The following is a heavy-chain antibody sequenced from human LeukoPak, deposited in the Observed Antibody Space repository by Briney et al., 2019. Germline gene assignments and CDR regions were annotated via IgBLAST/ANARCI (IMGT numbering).Heavy chain of an antibody. J-gene: IGHJ5*02. D-gene: IGHD2-2*01. Sequence: PGGSLRLSCAASGFTFSSYEMNWVRQAPGKGLDWVSYISSSGSTIYYADSVKGRFTISRDNAKNSLYLQMNSLRAEDTAVYYCARGRYCSSTSCSSTHWFDPWGQGTLVTVSS. CDR1: GFTFSSYE. CDR3: ARGRYCSSTSCSSTHWFDP. V-gene: IGHV3-48*03. CDR2: ISSSGSTI.